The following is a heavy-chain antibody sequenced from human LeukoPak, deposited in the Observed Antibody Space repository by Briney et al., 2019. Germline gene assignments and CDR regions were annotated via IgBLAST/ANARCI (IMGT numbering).Heavy chain of an antibody. J-gene: IGHJ4*02. D-gene: IGHD3-10*01. CDR3: ARDYYGSGSYYNGRED. Sequence: PSQTLSLTCTVSGGSISSGDYYRSWIRQPPGKGLEWIGYIYYSGSTYYNPSLKSRVTISVDTSKNQFSLKLSSVTAADTAVYYCARDYYGSGSYYNGREDWGQGTLVTVSS. CDR2: IYYSGST. CDR1: GGSISSGDYY. V-gene: IGHV4-30-4*01.